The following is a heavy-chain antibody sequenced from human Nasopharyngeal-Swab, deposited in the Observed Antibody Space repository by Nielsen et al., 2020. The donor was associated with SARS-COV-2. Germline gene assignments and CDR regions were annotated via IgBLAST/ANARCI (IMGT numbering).Heavy chain of an antibody. CDR3: ARGYCGGACPEGY. V-gene: IGHV3-7*03. J-gene: IGHJ4*02. Sequence: WIRQPPGKGLEWVANIKKDGSEKYYVDSVKGRFTISRVNAKNSLYLQMNSLRAEDTAVYYCARGYCGGACPEGYWGQGTLVTVSS. D-gene: IGHD2-21*01. CDR2: IKKDGSEK.